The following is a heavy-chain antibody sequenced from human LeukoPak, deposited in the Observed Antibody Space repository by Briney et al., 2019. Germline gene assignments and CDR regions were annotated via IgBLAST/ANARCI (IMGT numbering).Heavy chain of an antibody. CDR2: IRYDGSNK. D-gene: IGHD5-24*01. V-gene: IGHV3-30*02. J-gene: IGHJ4*02. CDR3: AKDRKRDGYNFVY. CDR1: GFIFSSYG. Sequence: GGSLRLSCAASGFIFSSYGMHWVRQAPGKGLEWVTFIRYDGSNKYYADSVKGRFTISRDNSKNTLYLQMNSLRAEDTAVYYCAKDRKRDGYNFVYWGQGTLVTVSS.